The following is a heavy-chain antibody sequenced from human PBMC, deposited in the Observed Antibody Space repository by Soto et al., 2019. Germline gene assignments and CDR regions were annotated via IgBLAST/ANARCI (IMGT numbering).Heavy chain of an antibody. J-gene: IGHJ5*02. D-gene: IGHD5-12*01. CDR1: GFTFSSYW. Sequence: PGGSLRLSCAASGFTFSSYWMHWVRQAPGKGLVWVSRINSDGSSTSYADSVKGRFTISRDNAKNTLYLQMNSLRAEDTAVYYCARSIVATIGFDPWGQGTLVTVPS. V-gene: IGHV3-74*01. CDR3: ARSIVATIGFDP. CDR2: INSDGSST.